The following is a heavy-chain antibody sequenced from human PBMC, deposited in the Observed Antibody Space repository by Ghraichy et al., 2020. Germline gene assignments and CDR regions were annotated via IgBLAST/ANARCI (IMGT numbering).Heavy chain of an antibody. CDR2: IYHSVGT. Sequence: SETLSLTCAVYRGSFSGYYWTWIRQPPGKGLEWIGEIYHSVGTNYNPSLKSRLTMSVDTSKKQISLKLSSVTAADTAVYYCARQIAKTYCSGGSCYSGKGYFDYWGQGTPVTVSS. CDR1: RGSFSGYY. V-gene: IGHV4-34*01. D-gene: IGHD2-15*01. CDR3: ARQIAKTYCSGGSCYSGKGYFDY. J-gene: IGHJ4*02.